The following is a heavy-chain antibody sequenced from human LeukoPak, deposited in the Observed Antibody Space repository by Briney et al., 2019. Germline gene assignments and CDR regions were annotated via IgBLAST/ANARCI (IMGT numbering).Heavy chain of an antibody. CDR3: AKGWRYSYGYGGYYFDY. CDR2: IRYDGSNK. V-gene: IGHV3-30*02. D-gene: IGHD5-18*01. J-gene: IGHJ4*02. Sequence: PGGSLRLSCAASGFTFSSYGMHWVRQAPGKGLEWEAFIRYDGSNKYYADSVKGRFTISRDNSKNTLYLQMNSLRAEDTAVYYCAKGWRYSYGYGGYYFDYWGQGTLVTVSS. CDR1: GFTFSSYG.